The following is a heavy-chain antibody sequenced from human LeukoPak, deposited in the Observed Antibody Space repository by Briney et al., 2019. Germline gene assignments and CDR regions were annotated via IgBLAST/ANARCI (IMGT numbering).Heavy chain of an antibody. V-gene: IGHV4-59*01. CDR1: GGSISSYY. J-gene: IGHJ6*02. D-gene: IGHD6-6*01. Sequence: SETLSLTCTVSGGSISSYYWSWIRQPPGKGLEWIGYIYYSGSANYSPSLKSRVTISVDTSKNQFSLKLTSVTAADTAVYYCARDSSYGLDVWGQGTTVTVSS. CDR2: IYYSGSA. CDR3: ARDSSYGLDV.